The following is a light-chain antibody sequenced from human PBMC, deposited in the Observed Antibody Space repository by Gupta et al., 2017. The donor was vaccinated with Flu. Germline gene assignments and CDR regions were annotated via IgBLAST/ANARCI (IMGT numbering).Light chain of an antibody. CDR3: CSYAGSRIHVV. Sequence: QSALTQPASVSGSPGQSITTSCIGSNSDIGSYDLVSWYQQHPGKAPKLIIYDVIKRPTGFSSHFSGSKSGNTASLTISGLQAEDEADYYCCSYAGSRIHVVFGGGTKLTVL. CDR2: DVI. CDR1: NSDIGSYDL. V-gene: IGLV2-23*02. J-gene: IGLJ2*01.